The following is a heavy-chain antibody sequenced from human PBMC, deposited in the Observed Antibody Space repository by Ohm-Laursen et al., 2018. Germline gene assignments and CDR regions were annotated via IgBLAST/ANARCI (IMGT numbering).Heavy chain of an antibody. V-gene: IGHV4-34*01. D-gene: IGHD6-19*01. CDR2: INHSGST. J-gene: IGHJ3*02. CDR1: GGSFRGYY. CDR3: ARVKQWLIYAFDI. Sequence: GTLSLTCAVYGGSFRGYYWRWISQPPGKGLEWIGEINHSGSTNYTPSLKSRVTISVDTSKNQFSLKLGSVTAADTAVYYCARVKQWLIYAFDIWGQGTMVTVSS.